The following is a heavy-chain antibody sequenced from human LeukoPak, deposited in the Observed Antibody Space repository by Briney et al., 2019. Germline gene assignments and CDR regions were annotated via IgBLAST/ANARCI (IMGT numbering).Heavy chain of an antibody. CDR3: AKGGAVGGSIWFGEFYGMDV. CDR1: GGTFSSYA. V-gene: IGHV1-69*13. D-gene: IGHD3-10*01. Sequence: ASVKVSCKASGGTFSSYAISWVRQAPGQGLEWMGGIIPIFGTANYAQKFQGRVTITADESTSTAYMELSSLRSEDTAVYYCAKGGAVGGSIWFGEFYGMDVWGQGTTVTVSS. J-gene: IGHJ6*02. CDR2: IIPIFGTA.